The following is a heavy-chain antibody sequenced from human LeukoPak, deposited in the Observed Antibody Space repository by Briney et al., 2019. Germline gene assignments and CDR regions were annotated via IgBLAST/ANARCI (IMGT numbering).Heavy chain of an antibody. CDR3: AKDHCGSCSGDDYFDH. CDR1: GFTVSSNY. Sequence: PGGSLRLSCAASGFTVSSNYMSWVRQAPGKGLEWVAFIRDHGSNKYYAESVKGRFTISRDNSKNTLHLQMKSLRAEDTAVYYCAKDHCGSCSGDDYFDHWGQGALVTVSS. V-gene: IGHV3-30*02. CDR2: IRDHGSNK. D-gene: IGHD2-15*01. J-gene: IGHJ4*02.